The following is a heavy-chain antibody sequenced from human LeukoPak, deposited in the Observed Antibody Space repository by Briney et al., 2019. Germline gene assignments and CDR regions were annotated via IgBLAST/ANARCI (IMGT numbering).Heavy chain of an antibody. D-gene: IGHD3-22*01. Sequence: SVKVSCKASGGTFSSYAISWVRQAPGQGLEWMGGMIPIFGTANYAQKFQGRVTITADESTSTAYMELSSLRSEDTAVYYCARGLYYYDSSGYLNGNSNWFDPWGQGTLVTVSS. CDR2: MIPIFGTA. CDR3: ARGLYYYDSSGYLNGNSNWFDP. J-gene: IGHJ5*02. V-gene: IGHV1-69*13. CDR1: GGTFSSYA.